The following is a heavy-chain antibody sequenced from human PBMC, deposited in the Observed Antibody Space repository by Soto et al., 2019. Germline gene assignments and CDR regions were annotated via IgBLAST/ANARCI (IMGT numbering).Heavy chain of an antibody. D-gene: IGHD4-4*01. CDR3: TKEHSNYPDNWFDP. CDR2: IDGGGTKT. V-gene: IGHV3-23*01. Sequence: EVQLLDSGGGLVQPGGSLRLSCAASGFTFSNHAMSWVRQAPGTGLEWVSAIDGGGTKTYYADSVKGRFTISRDNSMNTLYLQMDSLRVEDTAIYYCTKEHSNYPDNWFDPWGQGTRVTVSS. J-gene: IGHJ5*02. CDR1: GFTFSNHA.